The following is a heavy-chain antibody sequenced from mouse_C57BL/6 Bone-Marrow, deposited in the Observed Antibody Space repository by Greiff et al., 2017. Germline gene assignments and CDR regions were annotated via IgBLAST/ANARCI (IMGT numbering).Heavy chain of an antibody. CDR3: ARWPFAY. V-gene: IGHV1-55*01. Sequence: QVQLQQPGAELVKPGASVKMSCKASGYTFTSYWITWVKQRPGQGLAWIGEIYPGSGSTNYNEKFKSKATRTVDTSSSTASMQLSSLTSEDSAVYYCARWPFAYWGQGTLVTVSA. CDR2: IYPGSGST. J-gene: IGHJ3*01. CDR1: GYTFTSYW.